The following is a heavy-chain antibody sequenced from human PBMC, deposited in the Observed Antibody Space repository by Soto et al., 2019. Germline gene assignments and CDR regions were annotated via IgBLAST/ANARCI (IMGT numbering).Heavy chain of an antibody. Sequence: QVQLQESGPGLVKPSETLSLTCTVSGASISDFYWSWIRQPPGKGLEWIGYSSYVGSTDYNPSLKSRVTISVDTSKNQFSLKLSSVTATDTAVYYCARENSGWYADYWGQGILVTVSS. D-gene: IGHD6-19*01. J-gene: IGHJ4*02. CDR3: ARENSGWYADY. V-gene: IGHV4-59*01. CDR2: SSYVGST. CDR1: GASISDFY.